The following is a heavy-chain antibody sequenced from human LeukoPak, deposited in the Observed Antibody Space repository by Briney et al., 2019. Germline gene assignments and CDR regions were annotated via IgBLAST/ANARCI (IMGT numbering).Heavy chain of an antibody. CDR1: GGSISSSSYY. J-gene: IGHJ4*02. Sequence: PSETLSLTCTVSGGSISSSSYYWGWIRQPPGKGLEWIATIYYSGSTYYHPSLKSQVTISVDTSKNEFSLKLSSVTAADTAVYYCARDGSLSGSYFDYWGQGTLVTVSS. D-gene: IGHD1-26*01. V-gene: IGHV4-39*07. CDR2: IYYSGST. CDR3: ARDGSLSGSYFDY.